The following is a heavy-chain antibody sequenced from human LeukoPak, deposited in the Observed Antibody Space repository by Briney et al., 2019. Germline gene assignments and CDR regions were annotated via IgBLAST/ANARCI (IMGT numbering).Heavy chain of an antibody. V-gene: IGHV6-1*01. CDR3: ARANWRAFDI. D-gene: IGHD5-24*01. CDR2: TYYRSNRSKWSS. Sequence: SQTLSLTCAISGYSVSADSATWNWIRQSPSRGLEWLGRTYYRSNRSKWSSDYNPSVSSRIIISPDTSKNEFSLQLNSVTPEDTAVYYCARANWRAFDIWGQGTMVTVSS. CDR1: GYSVSADSAT. J-gene: IGHJ3*02.